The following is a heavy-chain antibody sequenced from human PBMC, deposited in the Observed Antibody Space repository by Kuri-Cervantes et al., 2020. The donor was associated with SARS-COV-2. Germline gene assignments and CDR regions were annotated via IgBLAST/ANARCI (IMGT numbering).Heavy chain of an antibody. CDR2: ISGSGGST. D-gene: IGHD1-26*01. J-gene: IGHJ4*02. V-gene: IGHV3-23*01. CDR1: GFTFSSYA. Sequence: GESLKISCAASGFTFSSYAMSWVRQAPGKGLEWVSAISGSGGSTYYADSVKGRFTISRDNSKNTLYLQMNSLRAGDTAVYYCARDLSQGLLRNWGQGTLVTVSS. CDR3: ARDLSQGLLRN.